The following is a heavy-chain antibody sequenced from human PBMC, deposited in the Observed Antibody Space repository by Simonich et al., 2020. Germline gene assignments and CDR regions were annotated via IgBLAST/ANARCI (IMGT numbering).Heavy chain of an antibody. D-gene: IGHD1-26*01. Sequence: QVQLQESGPGLVKPSETLSLTCAVSGYSISSGYYWGWIRQPPGKGLEWIGGIYHRGSTYYNPSLKSRVTISVDTSKNQFSLKLSSVTAADTAVYYCANNKGWDWGQGTLVTVSS. CDR2: IYHRGST. CDR1: GYSISSGYY. J-gene: IGHJ4*02. V-gene: IGHV4-38-2*01. CDR3: ANNKGWD.